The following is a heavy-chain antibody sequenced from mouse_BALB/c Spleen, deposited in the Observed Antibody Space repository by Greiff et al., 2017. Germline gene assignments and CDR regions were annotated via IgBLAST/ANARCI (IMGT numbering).Heavy chain of an antibody. J-gene: IGHJ3*01. D-gene: IGHD1-2*01. CDR2: ISSGGSYT. CDR3: ARALSSTATLAY. CDR1: GFTFSSYA. Sequence: DVHLVESGGGLVKPGGSLKLSCAASGFTFSSYAMSWVRQSPEKRLEWVAEISSGGSYTYYPDTVTGRFTISRDNAKNTLYLEMSSLRSEDTAMYYCARALSSTATLAYWGQGTLVTVSA. V-gene: IGHV5-9-4*01.